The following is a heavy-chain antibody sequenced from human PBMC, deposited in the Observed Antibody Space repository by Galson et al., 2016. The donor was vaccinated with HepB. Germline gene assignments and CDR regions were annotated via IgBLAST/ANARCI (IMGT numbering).Heavy chain of an antibody. CDR2: IIPFFGTA. CDR3: ARVRVDYFDY. Sequence: SVKVSCKASGDTFSRYGIGWVRQAPGRGLGWMGGIIPFFGTANYAQNFEDRVTINADKSTSTAYMELSSLRYKDTAAYYCARVRVDYFDYWGQGTLVTVSS. J-gene: IGHJ4*02. D-gene: IGHD5-12*01. CDR1: GDTFSRYG. V-gene: IGHV1-69*06.